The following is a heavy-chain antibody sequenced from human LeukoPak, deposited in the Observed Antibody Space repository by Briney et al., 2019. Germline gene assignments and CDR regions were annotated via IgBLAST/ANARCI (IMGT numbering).Heavy chain of an antibody. CDR2: ISANSGNT. CDR3: ARDVNYAFDY. Sequence: AASVKVSCKPSGYSFTRNGISWVRQAPGQGLEWMAWISANSGNTNYAQNFQDRVTLTTDTSTSIAYMELRSLRSDDTAVYYCARDVNYAFDYWGQGTLVTVSS. V-gene: IGHV1-18*01. CDR1: GYSFTRNG. D-gene: IGHD3-16*01. J-gene: IGHJ4*02.